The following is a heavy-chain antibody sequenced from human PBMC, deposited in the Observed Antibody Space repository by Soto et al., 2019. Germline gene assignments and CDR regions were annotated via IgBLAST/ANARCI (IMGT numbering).Heavy chain of an antibody. D-gene: IGHD5-18*01. V-gene: IGHV4-4*07. Sequence: PSETLSLTCTISGGSINSNFLTWIRQPAGKGLEWIGRISSNGDTNYNPSLRGRVSMSLDTSKNHFSLKLNSVTASDTAVYYFARGSYGAASDHWGQGILVTVSS. CDR3: ARGSYGAASDH. CDR2: ISSNGDT. CDR1: GGSINSNF. J-gene: IGHJ4*02.